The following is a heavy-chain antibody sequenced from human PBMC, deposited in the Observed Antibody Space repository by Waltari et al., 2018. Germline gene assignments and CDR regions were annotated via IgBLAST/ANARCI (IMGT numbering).Heavy chain of an antibody. J-gene: IGHJ6*02. V-gene: IGHV1-69*08. CDR2: IIPIFGTA. D-gene: IGHD5-12*01. CDR3: ARGYSGFLYYYYGMDV. Sequence: QVQLVQSGAEVKKPGSSVKVSCKASGGTFSSYAIRWVRQAPGQGLEWMGRIIPIFGTANYAQKFQGRVTITADKSTSTAYMELSSLRSEDTAVYYCARGYSGFLYYYYGMDVWGQGTTVTVSS. CDR1: GGTFSSYA.